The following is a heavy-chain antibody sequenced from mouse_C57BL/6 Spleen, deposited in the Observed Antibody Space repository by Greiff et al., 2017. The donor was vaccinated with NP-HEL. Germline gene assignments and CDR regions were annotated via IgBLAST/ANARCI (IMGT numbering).Heavy chain of an antibody. J-gene: IGHJ4*01. CDR1: GYTFTSYW. CDR3: ARRDWDVYAMDY. CDR2: IYPSDSET. V-gene: IGHV1-61*01. D-gene: IGHD4-1*01. Sequence: QVQLQQPGAELVRPGSSVKLSCKASGYTFTSYWMDWVKQRPGQGLEWIGNIYPSDSETHYNQKFKDKATLTVDKSSSTAYMQLSSLTSEDSAVXYCARRDWDVYAMDYWGQGTSVTVSS.